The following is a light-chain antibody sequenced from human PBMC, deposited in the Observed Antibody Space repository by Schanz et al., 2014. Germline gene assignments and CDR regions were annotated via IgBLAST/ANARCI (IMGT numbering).Light chain of an antibody. CDR2: GGS. V-gene: IGLV2-23*01. J-gene: IGLJ3*02. CDR1: SSDVGSHNL. CDR3: CSYAGLSSWV. Sequence: QSVLTQPASVSGSPGQSITISCTGTSSDVGSHNLVSWYQQYPGRAPKLMILGGSIRPSGVSSRFSGRFSGSNSVNTASLAISGLQAEDEADYYCCSYAGLSSWVFGGGTKVTVL.